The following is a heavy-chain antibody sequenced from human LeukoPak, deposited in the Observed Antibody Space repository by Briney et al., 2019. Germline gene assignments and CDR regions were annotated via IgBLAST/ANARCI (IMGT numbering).Heavy chain of an antibody. CDR3: ASYQMAGADFDY. CDR2: IYHSGST. V-gene: IGHV4-38-2*02. CDR1: GYSISSGYY. D-gene: IGHD6-19*01. J-gene: IGHJ4*02. Sequence: PSETLSLTCTVSGYSISSGYYWGWIRQPPVKGLEWIGSIYHSGSTYYNPSLKSRVTISVDTSKNQFSLKLSSVTAADTAVYYCASYQMAGADFDYWGQGTLVTVSS.